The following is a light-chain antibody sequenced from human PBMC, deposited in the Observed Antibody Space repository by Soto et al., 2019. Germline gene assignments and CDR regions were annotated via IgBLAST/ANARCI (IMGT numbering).Light chain of an antibody. CDR1: NSNIGRNP. J-gene: IGLJ2*01. CDR3: GAWDDSLKGIF. CDR2: TNN. V-gene: IGLV1-44*01. Sequence: QSVLTQPPSVSGTPGQRVTISCSGSNSNIGRNPVNWYQHLPGPAPKLLIYTNNQRPSGVPDRFSGSKSGAAASLAISGLLSEYEADYYCGAWDDSLKGIFFGGGTQLTVL.